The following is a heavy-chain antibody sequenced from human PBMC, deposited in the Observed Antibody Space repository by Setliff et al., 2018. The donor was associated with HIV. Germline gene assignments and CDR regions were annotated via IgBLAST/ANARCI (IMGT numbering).Heavy chain of an antibody. D-gene: IGHD1-20*01. CDR3: ARDYSRYTWNYFDY. CDR1: GFTFSSYW. V-gene: IGHV3-7*03. Sequence: GGSLRLSCAASGFTFSSYWMSWVRQAPGKGLEWVANIKQDGSKNYYVDSVKGRFTISRDNAKKSLYLQMNSLRAEDTALYYCARDYSRYTWNYFDYWGQGTLVTVSS. CDR2: IKQDGSKN. J-gene: IGHJ4*02.